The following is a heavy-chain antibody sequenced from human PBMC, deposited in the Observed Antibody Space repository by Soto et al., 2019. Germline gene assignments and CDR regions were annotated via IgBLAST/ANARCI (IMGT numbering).Heavy chain of an antibody. Sequence: ASVKVSCKASGGTFSSYAISWVRQAPGQGLEWMGGIIPIFGTANYAQKFQGRVTITADESTSTAYMELSSLRSEDTAVYDCARYKTGEDAFDIWGQGTMVTVSS. CDR1: GGTFSSYA. V-gene: IGHV1-69*13. J-gene: IGHJ3*02. CDR3: ARYKTGEDAFDI. D-gene: IGHD7-27*01. CDR2: IIPIFGTA.